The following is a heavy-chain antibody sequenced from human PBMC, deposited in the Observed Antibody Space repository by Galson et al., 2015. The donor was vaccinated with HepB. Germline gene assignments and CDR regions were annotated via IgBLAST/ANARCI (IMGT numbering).Heavy chain of an antibody. D-gene: IGHD4-17*01. CDR1: GFTFSSYS. CDR3: ARHGKGYGDSGMDV. Sequence: SLRLSCAASGFTFSSYSMNWVRQAPGKGLEWVSSISSSSSYIYYADSVKGRFTISRDNAKNSLYLQMNSLRAEDTAVYYCARHGKGYGDSGMDVCGQGAPVTVSS. CDR2: ISSSSSYI. V-gene: IGHV3-21*01. J-gene: IGHJ6*02.